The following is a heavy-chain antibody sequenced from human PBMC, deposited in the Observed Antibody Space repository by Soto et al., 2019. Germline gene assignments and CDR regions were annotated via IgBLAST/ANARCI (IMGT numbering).Heavy chain of an antibody. J-gene: IGHJ4*02. CDR2: ISAYNGNT. V-gene: IGHV1-18*01. Sequence: QVQLVQSGAEVKKPGASVKVSCKASGYTFTSYGINWVRQAPGQGLEGMGWISAYNGNTKYAQKLQGRVTMTTDTSQSTAHIELRSLRSDDTAVYYCARDSDIAAAGNFDYWGQGTLVTVSS. CDR3: ARDSDIAAAGNFDY. CDR1: GYTFTSYG. D-gene: IGHD6-13*01.